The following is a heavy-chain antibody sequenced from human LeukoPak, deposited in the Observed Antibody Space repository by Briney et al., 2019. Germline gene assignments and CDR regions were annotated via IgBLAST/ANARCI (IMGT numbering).Heavy chain of an antibody. CDR3: ATSRPYYGSAALSY. CDR1: GFTVSSNY. V-gene: IGHV3-53*01. Sequence: AGGSLRLSCAASGFTVSSNYMSWVRQAPGKGLEWVSVIYSGGSTYYADSVKGRFTISRDNSKNTLYLQMNSLRAEDTAVYYCATSRPYYGSAALSYWGQGTLVTVSS. CDR2: IYSGGST. J-gene: IGHJ4*02. D-gene: IGHD3-10*01.